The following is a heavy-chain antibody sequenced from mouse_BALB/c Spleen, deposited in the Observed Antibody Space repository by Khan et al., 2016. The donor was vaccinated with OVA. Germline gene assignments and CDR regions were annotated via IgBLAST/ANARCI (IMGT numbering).Heavy chain of an antibody. CDR1: GYTFTSYV. CDR3: ARDGYSRTMDY. J-gene: IGHJ4*01. Sequence: EVQLQESGPELVKPGASVKMSCKASGYTFTSYVIHWLKQKPGQGLEWIGLISPYNDGSKFNEKFKGKATVTSDKSSSTAYMELSSLTSEDSAVYYCARDGYSRTMDYWGQGTSVTVSS. CDR2: ISPYNDGS. V-gene: IGHV1S136*01. D-gene: IGHD2-3*01.